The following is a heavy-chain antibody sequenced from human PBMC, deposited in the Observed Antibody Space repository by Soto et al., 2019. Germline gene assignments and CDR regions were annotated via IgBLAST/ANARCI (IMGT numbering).Heavy chain of an antibody. V-gene: IGHV4-59*08. Sequence: QVHLQESGPGLVKPSETLSLTCTVSGDSISSYFWSWIRQPPGKGLEWIGNIFYSGSTNYNPSLKRRVXXXVXXSKNQFSLKMTSVTAADPAVYYCARHDRSFHWSDSWGQGTLVTVSS. CDR1: GDSISSYF. CDR3: ARHDRSFHWSDS. CDR2: IFYSGST. J-gene: IGHJ5*01.